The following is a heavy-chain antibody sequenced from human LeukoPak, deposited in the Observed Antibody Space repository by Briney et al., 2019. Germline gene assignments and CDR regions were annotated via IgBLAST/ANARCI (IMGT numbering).Heavy chain of an antibody. CDR2: ISADGGTT. Sequence: GGSLRLSCSASGYSFRGYEMHWVRQAPGKGLEYVSAISADGGTTYYADSVKDRFIISRDNSKNTLYLQMGSLRNEDMAVYYCARGRGGPPFDYWGQGALVTVSS. V-gene: IGHV3-64*02. CDR1: GYSFRGYE. J-gene: IGHJ4*02. CDR3: ARGRGGPPFDY.